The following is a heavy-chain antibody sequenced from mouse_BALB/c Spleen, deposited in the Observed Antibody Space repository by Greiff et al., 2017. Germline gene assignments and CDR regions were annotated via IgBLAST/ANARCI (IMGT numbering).Heavy chain of an antibody. V-gene: IGHV1-18*01. J-gene: IGHJ3*01. CDR2: INPNNGGT. Sequence: VHLQQSGPELVKPGASVKISCKTSGYTFTEYTMHWVKQSHGKSLERIGGINPNNGGTSYNQKFKGKATLTVDKSSSTAYMELRSLTSEDSAVYYCARDGNYGRFAYWGQGTLVTVSA. D-gene: IGHD2-1*01. CDR1: GYTFTEYT. CDR3: ARDGNYGRFAY.